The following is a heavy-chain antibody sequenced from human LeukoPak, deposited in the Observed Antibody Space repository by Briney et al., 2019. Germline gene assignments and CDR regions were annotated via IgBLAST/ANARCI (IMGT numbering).Heavy chain of an antibody. D-gene: IGHD6-6*01. J-gene: IGHJ6*03. V-gene: IGHV3-53*01. CDR2: IYTGVST. Sequence: GGSLRLSCAASGFTVSNNCTSWVRQAPGEGLEWVSVIYTGVSTYYADSVKGRFAISRDNSKNTLYLQMNSLRAEDTGVYYCARVRPHPIIDVWGKGTTVTVSS. CDR1: GFTVSNNC. CDR3: ARVRPHPIIDV.